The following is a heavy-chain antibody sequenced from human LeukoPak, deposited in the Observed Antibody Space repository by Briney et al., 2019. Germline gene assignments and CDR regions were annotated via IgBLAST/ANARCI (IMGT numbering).Heavy chain of an antibody. CDR1: AFTFSSYA. CDR2: INGGGGST. CDR3: AKIGANVGF. V-gene: IGHV3-23*01. D-gene: IGHD4/OR15-4a*01. Sequence: PGGSLRLSCVVSAFTFSSYAMSWVRQAPGKGLDWVSSINGGGGSTYYADSVKGRFTISRDNSKNTLYLQMNSLRAEDTAVYYCAKIGANVGFWGQGTLVTVSS. J-gene: IGHJ4*02.